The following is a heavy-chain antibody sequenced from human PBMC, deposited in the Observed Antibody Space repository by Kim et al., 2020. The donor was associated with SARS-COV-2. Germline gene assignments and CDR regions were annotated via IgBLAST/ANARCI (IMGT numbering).Heavy chain of an antibody. CDR2: IIPILGIA. CDR3: ASYGSGSYSDDAFDI. V-gene: IGHV1-69*04. J-gene: IGHJ3*02. Sequence: SVKVSCKASGGTFSSYAISWVRQAPGQGLEWMGRIIPILGIANYAQKFQGRVTITADKSTSTAYMELSSLRSEDTAVYYCASYGSGSYSDDAFDIWGQGTMVTVSS. D-gene: IGHD3-10*01. CDR1: GGTFSSYA.